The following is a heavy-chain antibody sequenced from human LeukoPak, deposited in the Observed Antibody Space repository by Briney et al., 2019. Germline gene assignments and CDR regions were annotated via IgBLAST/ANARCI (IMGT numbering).Heavy chain of an antibody. J-gene: IGHJ4*02. D-gene: IGHD3-9*01. CDR3: ARGHYDVLAASYKWTPDY. CDR1: GFTVNTFN. Sequence: GGSLRLSCAASGFTVNTFNMNRVRQAPGKGLEWVSSITSGGDYIYYADSVKGRFTTSRDNAKNSLSLQLNSLRVEDTAVYYCARGHYDVLAASYKWTPDYWGQGTLVAVSS. V-gene: IGHV3-21*01. CDR2: ITSGGDYI.